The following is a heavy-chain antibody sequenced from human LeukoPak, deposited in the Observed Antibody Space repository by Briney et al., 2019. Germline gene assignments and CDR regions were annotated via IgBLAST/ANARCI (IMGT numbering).Heavy chain of an antibody. Sequence: PGGSLRLSCAASGFTFSSYSMNWVRQAPGKGLEWVSSISSSSSYIYYADSVKGRFTISRDNAKNSLYLQMNSLRAEDTAVYYCARDRAYYDFWSGYGNAFDIWGQGTMVTVSS. CDR3: ARDRAYYDFWSGYGNAFDI. V-gene: IGHV3-21*01. CDR2: ISSSSSYI. CDR1: GFTFSSYS. J-gene: IGHJ3*02. D-gene: IGHD3-3*01.